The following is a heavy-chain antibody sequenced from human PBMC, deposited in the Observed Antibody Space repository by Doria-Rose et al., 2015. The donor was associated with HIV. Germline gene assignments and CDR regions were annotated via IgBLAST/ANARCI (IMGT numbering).Heavy chain of an antibody. V-gene: IGHV2-26*01. CDR3: ARIKSSRWYHKYYFDF. CDR2: MFSDDER. Sequence: QVTLKESGPVLVKPTETLALTCTVSGVSLSSPGMGVSWIRQPPGKALVWLANMFSDDERSYKTSLKSILTISRGTSKSQVVLTMTDMDPVDTATYYCARIKSSRWYHKYYFDFWGQGTLVIVSA. D-gene: IGHD6-13*01. J-gene: IGHJ4*02. CDR1: GVSLSSPGMG.